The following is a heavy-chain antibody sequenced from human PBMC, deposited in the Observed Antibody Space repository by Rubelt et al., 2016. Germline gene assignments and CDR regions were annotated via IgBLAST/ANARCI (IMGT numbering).Heavy chain of an antibody. CDR2: ISGSGDST. CDR3: ARGYLSNSFAY. CDR1: GFTLSSYS. Sequence: EVQLVESGGGLVQPGGSLRLSCAASGFTLSSYSMDWVRQVPGKGLEWVAGISGSGDSTYYADSMKGRFTISRDNSRNTLYMQMNSRRAEDTAVYYCARGYLSNSFAYWGQGTLVTVSS. J-gene: IGHJ4*02. V-gene: IGHV3-23*04. D-gene: IGHD4-11*01.